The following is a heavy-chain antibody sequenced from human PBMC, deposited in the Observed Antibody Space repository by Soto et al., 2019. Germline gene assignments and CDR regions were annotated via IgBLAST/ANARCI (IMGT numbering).Heavy chain of an antibody. Sequence: ASVKVSCKASGFTFTSSAVQWVRQARGQRLEWIGWIVVGSGNTNYAQKFQERVTITRDMSTSTAYMELSSLRSEDTAVYYCARGGYCSGGSCYNLDSSRAFDIWGQGTMVTVSS. CDR3: ARGGYCSGGSCYNLDSSRAFDI. CDR2: IVVGSGNT. D-gene: IGHD2-15*01. CDR1: GFTFTSSA. V-gene: IGHV1-58*01. J-gene: IGHJ3*02.